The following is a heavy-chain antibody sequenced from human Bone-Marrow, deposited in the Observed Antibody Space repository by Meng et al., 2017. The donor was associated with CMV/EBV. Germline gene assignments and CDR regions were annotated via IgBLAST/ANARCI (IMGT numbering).Heavy chain of an antibody. CDR2: IRSKAYGGTT. CDR1: GFTLRRYG. D-gene: IGHD2-2*01. CDR3: TPYCSSTSCYGSFDI. V-gene: IGHV3-49*04. J-gene: IGHJ3*02. Sequence: GESPKIHRVASGFTLRRYGMHWVRQAPGKGLEWVGFIRSKAYGGTTEYAASVKGRFTISRDDSKSIAYLQMNSLKTEDTAVYYCTPYCSSTSCYGSFDIWGQGTMVTVSS.